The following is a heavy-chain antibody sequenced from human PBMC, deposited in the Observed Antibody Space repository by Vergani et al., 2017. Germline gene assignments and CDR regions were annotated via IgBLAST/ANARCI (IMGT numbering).Heavy chain of an antibody. CDR2: LYYSGST. CDR1: GGSISSGGYY. J-gene: IGHJ4*02. Sequence: QVQLQESGPGLVKPSQTLSLTCTVSGGSISSGGYYLSWIRQHPGKGLEWIGYLYYSGSTYCNPSLKRRVTISVDTSKNQFALKLRSVTAADSAVYDCASLATTGTTLDYWGQGTLVTVSS. CDR3: ASLATTGTTLDY. D-gene: IGHD1-7*01. V-gene: IGHV4-31*03.